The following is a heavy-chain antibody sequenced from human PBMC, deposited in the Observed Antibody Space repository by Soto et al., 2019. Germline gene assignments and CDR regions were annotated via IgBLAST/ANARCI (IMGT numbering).Heavy chain of an antibody. CDR1: GGSISSGGYY. CDR2: IYYSGST. Sequence: SETLSLTYTVSGGSISSGGYYWSWIRQHPGKGLEWIGYIYYSGSTYYNPSLKSRVTISVDTSKNQFSLKLSSVTAADTAVYYCARVSKVPAASYGPFDYWGQGTLVTVSS. CDR3: ARVSKVPAASYGPFDY. J-gene: IGHJ4*02. D-gene: IGHD2-2*01. V-gene: IGHV4-31*03.